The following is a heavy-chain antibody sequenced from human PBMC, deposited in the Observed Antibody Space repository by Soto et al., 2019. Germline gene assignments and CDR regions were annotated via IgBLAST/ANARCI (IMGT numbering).Heavy chain of an antibody. V-gene: IGHV4-34*01. Sequence: SETLSLTCAVYGGSFSGYYWSWIRQPPGKGLEWIGEINHSGSTNYNPSLKSRVTISVDTSKNQFSLKLSSVTAKDTAVYYCARDNWFDPWGQGTLVTVSS. CDR2: INHSGST. CDR1: GGSFSGYY. J-gene: IGHJ5*02. CDR3: ARDNWFDP.